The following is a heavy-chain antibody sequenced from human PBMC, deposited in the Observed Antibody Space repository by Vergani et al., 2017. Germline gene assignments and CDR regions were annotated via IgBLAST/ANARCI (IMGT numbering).Heavy chain of an antibody. CDR3: AKAYGYCSGGSCPDV. CDR1: GFTFSSYA. J-gene: IGHJ6*02. CDR2: ISGCGGSP. V-gene: IGHV3-23*01. Sequence: EVQLLESGGGLVQPGGSLRLSCAASGFTFSSYAMSWVRQAPGKGLEWVSPISGCGGSPYYADSVKGRFTISRDNSKNTLYLQMNSLRADDTAVYYCAKAYGYCSGGSCPDVWGQGTTVTVSS. D-gene: IGHD2-15*01.